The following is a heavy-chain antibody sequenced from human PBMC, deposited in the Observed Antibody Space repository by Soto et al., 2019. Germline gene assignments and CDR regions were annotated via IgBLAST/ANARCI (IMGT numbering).Heavy chain of an antibody. CDR1: GYTFTSYG. CDR2: ISAYNGNT. V-gene: IGHV1-18*04. J-gene: IGHJ3*02. D-gene: IGHD6-13*01. CDR3: ARAGAAAERRGAFDI. Sequence: QVQLVQSGAEVKKPGASVKVSCKASGYTFTSYGISWVRQAPGQGLEWMGWISAYNGNTNYAQKLQGRVNMTTDTSTSTADMELRSLRSDDTAVYYCARAGAAAERRGAFDIWGQGPMVTVSS.